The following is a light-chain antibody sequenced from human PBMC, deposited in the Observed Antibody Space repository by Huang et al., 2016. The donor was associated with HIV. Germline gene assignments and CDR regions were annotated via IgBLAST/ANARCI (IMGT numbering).Light chain of an antibody. Sequence: EIVLTQSPGTLSLSPGQRATLSCRASQSVSSSYVAWYQQKPGQAPSLLIYAASSRASGIPNRFSGSGAGTDFTLTISRLEPEDFAVYFCQQYGSSPQTFGQGTRLEIK. CDR3: QQYGSSPQT. J-gene: IGKJ5*01. CDR2: AAS. CDR1: QSVSSSY. V-gene: IGKV3-20*01.